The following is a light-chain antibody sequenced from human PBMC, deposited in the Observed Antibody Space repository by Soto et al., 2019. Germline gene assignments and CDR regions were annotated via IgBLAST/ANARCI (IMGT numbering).Light chain of an antibody. CDR2: WAG. Sequence: MTEAQGSRVDLGGGSVTKKCKSSQSVLYSSNNKNYLAWYQQKPGQPPKLLIYWAGNRASGIPDRFRGSGSGTDFTLTIRRLEPAYCAVYYCQQDGGSPASTFGEGTRLEIK. V-gene: IGKV4-1*01. J-gene: IGKJ5*01. CDR3: QQDGGSPAST. CDR1: QSVLYSSNNKNY.